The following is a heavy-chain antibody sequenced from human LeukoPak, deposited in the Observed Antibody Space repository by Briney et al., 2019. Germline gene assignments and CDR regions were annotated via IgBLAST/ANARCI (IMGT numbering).Heavy chain of an antibody. V-gene: IGHV3-23*01. CDR2: ISGSGRST. CDR3: AKASSKVAGTAIGY. Sequence: GSLRLSCAASGFTFSSYAMSWVRQAPGKGLEWVSAISGSGRSTYYADSVKGRFTISRDNSKNTLYLQMNSLRAEDTAVYYCAKASSKVAGTAIGYWGQGTLVTVSS. D-gene: IGHD6-19*01. CDR1: GFTFSSYA. J-gene: IGHJ4*02.